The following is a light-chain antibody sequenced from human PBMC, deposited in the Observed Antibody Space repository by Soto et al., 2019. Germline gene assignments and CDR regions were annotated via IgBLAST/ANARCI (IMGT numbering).Light chain of an antibody. CDR1: ESVRTN. CDR2: GAS. V-gene: IGKV3-15*01. Sequence: ASLSVPPGERASLFCPASESVRTNLAWYQQKPGQAPRLLIYGASNRATGIPARFSGSGSGTEFTLTISSLQSEDFAVYYCQQYNNWPPRTFGQGTKVDI. CDR3: QQYNNWPPRT. J-gene: IGKJ1*01.